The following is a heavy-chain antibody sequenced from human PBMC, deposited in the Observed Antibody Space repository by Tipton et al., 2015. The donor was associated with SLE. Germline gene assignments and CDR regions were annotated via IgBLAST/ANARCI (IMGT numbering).Heavy chain of an antibody. Sequence: TLSLTCSVSNYSLTNDYYWGWVRQPPGKGLEWIGSFHQSGTTFYTPSLKSRVTLLLDMSNNEFSLKLFSVTAADTAVYYCARSLSLSLCGVTIPGAMDVWGKGTTVIVSS. J-gene: IGHJ6*03. CDR1: NYSLTNDYY. D-gene: IGHD3-3*02. CDR3: ARSLSLSLCGVTIPGAMDV. CDR2: FHQSGTT. V-gene: IGHV4-38-2*01.